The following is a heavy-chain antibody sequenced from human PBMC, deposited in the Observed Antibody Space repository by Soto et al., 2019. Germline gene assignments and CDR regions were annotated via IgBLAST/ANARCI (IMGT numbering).Heavy chain of an antibody. J-gene: IGHJ6*03. CDR1: GFTFSSFA. D-gene: IGHD2-21*01. CDR3: ARDLTRASRGYYYYMDV. Sequence: VGSLRLSCAASGFTFSSFAMSWVRQAPGKGLVWVSRINSDGSSTSYADSVKGRFTISRDNAKNTLYLQMNSLRAEDTAVYYCARDLTRASRGYYYYMDVWGKGTTVTVSS. V-gene: IGHV3-74*01. CDR2: INSDGSST.